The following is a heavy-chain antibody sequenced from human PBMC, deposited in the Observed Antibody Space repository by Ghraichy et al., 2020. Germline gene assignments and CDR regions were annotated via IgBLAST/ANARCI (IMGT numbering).Heavy chain of an antibody. J-gene: IGHJ4*02. CDR1: GFTFSSYA. D-gene: IGHD6-19*01. CDR2: ISGSGGST. Sequence: LSLTCAASGFTFSSYAMSWVRQAPGKGLEWVSAISGSGGSTYYADSVKGRFTISRDNSKNTLYLQMNSLRAEDTAVYYCAKGQGSGWFDYWGQGTLVTVSS. V-gene: IGHV3-23*01. CDR3: AKGQGSGWFDY.